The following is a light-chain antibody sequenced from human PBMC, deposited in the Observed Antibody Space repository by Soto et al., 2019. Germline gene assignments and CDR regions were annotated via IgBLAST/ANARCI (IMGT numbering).Light chain of an antibody. CDR2: DGS. CDR3: CSYASYTTYV. CDR1: SSDTGSYNL. V-gene: IGLV2-23*01. Sequence: QSALTQPASVSGSPGQSITISCTGASSDTGSYNLVSWYQQHPGKAPKLMIYDGSKRPSGVSNRFSGSRSGNTASLTIYGLEAEDEADYYCCSYASYTTYVFGPGTKLTVL. J-gene: IGLJ1*01.